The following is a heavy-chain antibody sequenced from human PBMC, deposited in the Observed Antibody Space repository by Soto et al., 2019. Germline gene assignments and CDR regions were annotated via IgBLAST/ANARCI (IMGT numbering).Heavy chain of an antibody. Sequence: ASVKVSCKASGGTFSSYAISWVRQAPGQGLEWMGGIIPVFGTANYAQKFQGRVTITADESTSTAYMELSSLRSEDTAVYYCASRVEYYYYGMDVWGQGTTVTVSS. J-gene: IGHJ6*02. CDR1: GGTFSSYA. CDR2: IIPVFGTA. CDR3: ASRVEYYYYGMDV. V-gene: IGHV1-69*13.